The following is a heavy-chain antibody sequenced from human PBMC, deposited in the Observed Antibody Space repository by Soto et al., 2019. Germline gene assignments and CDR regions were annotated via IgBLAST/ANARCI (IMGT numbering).Heavy chain of an antibody. CDR3: ARIRRYYYDSSGLDY. D-gene: IGHD3-22*01. Sequence: SGPTLVNPTQPLTLTCTFSGFSLSTSGMCVSWIRQPPGKALEWLALIDWDDDKYYSTSLKTRLTISKDTSKNQVVLTMTNMDPVDTATYYRARIRRYYYDSSGLDYWGQGTLVTVSS. V-gene: IGHV2-70*01. CDR1: GFSLSTSGMC. J-gene: IGHJ4*02. CDR2: IDWDDDK.